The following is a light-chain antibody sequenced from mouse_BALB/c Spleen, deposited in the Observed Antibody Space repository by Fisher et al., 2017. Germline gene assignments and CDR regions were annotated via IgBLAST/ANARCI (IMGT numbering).Light chain of an antibody. Sequence: DIVLTQTPTTMAASPGEKITITCSASSSVSSSYLHWYQQKPGSSPKLWIYSTSNLASGVPARFSGSGSGTSYSLTISRMEADDAATYYCQQNNEDPWTFGGGTKLEIK. J-gene: IGKJ1*01. V-gene: IGKV4-91*01. CDR3: QQNNEDPWT. CDR1: SSVSSSY. CDR2: STS.